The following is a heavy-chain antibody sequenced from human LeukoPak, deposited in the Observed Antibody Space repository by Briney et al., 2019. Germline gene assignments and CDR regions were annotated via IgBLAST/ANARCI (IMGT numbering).Heavy chain of an antibody. Sequence: SETLSLTCAVYGGSFSGYYWSWIRQPPGKGLEWIGEINHSGSTNYNPSLKSRVTISVDTSKNQFSLKLSSVTAADTAVYYCARPPSYGSGSYYRYWGQGTLVTVSS. CDR2: INHSGST. J-gene: IGHJ4*02. V-gene: IGHV4-34*01. D-gene: IGHD3-10*01. CDR1: GGSFSGYY. CDR3: ARPPSYGSGSYYRY.